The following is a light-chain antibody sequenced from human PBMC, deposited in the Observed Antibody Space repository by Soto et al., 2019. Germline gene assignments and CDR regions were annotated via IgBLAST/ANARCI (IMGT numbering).Light chain of an antibody. V-gene: IGKV3-20*01. CDR2: GAS. J-gene: IGKJ3*01. CDR3: VECDSSTFT. Sequence: ETASSQTQGTLSLSPGERATLSCRATRSVGSSYLAWYQQKPGQAPRLLIYGASSRAAGIPDRFSGSGSGTDFTLTISRLEPEDFAVYYCVECDSSTFTFGPGTKVDIK. CDR1: RSVGSSY.